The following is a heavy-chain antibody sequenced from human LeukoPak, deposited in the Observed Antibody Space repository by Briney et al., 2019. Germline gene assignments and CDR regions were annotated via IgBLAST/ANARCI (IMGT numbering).Heavy chain of an antibody. V-gene: IGHV3-23*01. Sequence: GGSLRLSCAASGFAFSNYAMSWVRQAPGKGLEWVSSLSGGGDSRYYADSVMGRFTISRDNSKNTLYLQMNSLRAEDTAVYYCAKAVRSMVTGGGYFDSWGQGTLVTVSS. CDR2: LSGGGDSR. D-gene: IGHD3-10*01. CDR1: GFAFSNYA. J-gene: IGHJ4*02. CDR3: AKAVRSMVTGGGYFDS.